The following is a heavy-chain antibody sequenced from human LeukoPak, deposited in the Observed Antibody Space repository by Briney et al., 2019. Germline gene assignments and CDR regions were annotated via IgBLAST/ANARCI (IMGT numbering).Heavy chain of an antibody. J-gene: IGHJ4*02. CDR3: ARVVDTATVIDY. CDR2: IYYSGST. V-gene: IGHV4-31*03. CDR1: GGSISSGGYY. D-gene: IGHD5-18*01. Sequence: PSETLSLTCTVSGGSISSGGYYWSWLRQHPGKGLEWIGYIYYSGSTYYNPSLKSRVTISVDTSKNQFSLKLSSVTAADTAVYYCARVVDTATVIDYWGQGTLVTVSS.